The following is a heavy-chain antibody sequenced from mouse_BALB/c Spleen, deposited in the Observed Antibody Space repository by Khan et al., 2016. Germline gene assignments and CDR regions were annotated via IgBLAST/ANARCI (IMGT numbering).Heavy chain of an antibody. CDR3: TNSSLVYFDY. CDR1: GDSITSGF. V-gene: IGHV3-8*02. J-gene: IGHJ2*01. D-gene: IGHD2-10*02. CDR2: ISYSGNT. Sequence: EVQLQESGPGLVKPSQTLSLTCSVTGDSITSGFWNWIRKFPGNNLEYMGYISYSGNTIYNPSLKSRISITRDTSTNQYSLQLNSVTTADTDTYNCTNSSLVYFDYWGQGTTLTVSS.